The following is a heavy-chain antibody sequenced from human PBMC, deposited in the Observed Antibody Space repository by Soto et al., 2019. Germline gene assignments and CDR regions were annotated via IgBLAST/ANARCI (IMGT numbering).Heavy chain of an antibody. D-gene: IGHD5-12*01. Sequence: HVQLVESGGGVVQPGRSLRLSCAASGFTFSSYGMHWVRQAPGKGLEWVAVISYDGSNKYYADSVKGRLTISRDNSKNTLYLQMNSLRGEDTAVYYCAKDNGSGCDWLRVGDASDIWGQGTMVTVSS. CDR2: ISYDGSNK. CDR3: AKDNGSGCDWLRVGDASDI. J-gene: IGHJ3*02. CDR1: GFTFSSYG. V-gene: IGHV3-30*18.